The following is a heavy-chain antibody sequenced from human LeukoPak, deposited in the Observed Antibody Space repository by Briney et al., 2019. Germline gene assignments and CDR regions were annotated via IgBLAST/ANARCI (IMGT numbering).Heavy chain of an antibody. Sequence: PSETLSLTCAVYGGSFSGYYWSWIRQPPGKGLEWIGEINHSGSTNYNLSLKSRVTISVDTSKNQFSLKLSSVTAADTAVYYCARKRAKRVGFYMDVWGKGTTVTVSS. V-gene: IGHV4-34*01. CDR1: GGSFSGYY. J-gene: IGHJ6*03. D-gene: IGHD3-16*01. CDR3: ARKRAKRVGFYMDV. CDR2: INHSGST.